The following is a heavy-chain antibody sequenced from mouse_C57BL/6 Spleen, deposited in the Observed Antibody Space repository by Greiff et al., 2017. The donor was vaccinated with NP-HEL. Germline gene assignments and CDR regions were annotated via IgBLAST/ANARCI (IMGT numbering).Heavy chain of an antibody. CDR2: FYPGSGSI. Sequence: QVQLQQSGAELVKPGASVKLSCKASGYTFTEYTIHWVKQRSGQGLEWIGWFYPGSGSIKYNEKFKDKATLTADKSSSTVYMELSRLTSEDSAVYFCARHVDGGITTVVDNWYFDVWGTGTTVTVSS. V-gene: IGHV1-62-2*01. D-gene: IGHD1-1*01. CDR1: GYTFTEYT. J-gene: IGHJ1*03. CDR3: ARHVDGGITTVVDNWYFDV.